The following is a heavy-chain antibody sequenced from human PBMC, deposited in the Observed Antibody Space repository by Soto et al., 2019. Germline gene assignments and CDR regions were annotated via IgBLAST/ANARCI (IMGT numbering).Heavy chain of an antibody. CDR1: GGSFSGYY. Sequence: SETLSLTCAVYGGSFSGYYWSWIRQPPGKGLEWIGEINHSGSTNYNPSLKSRVTISVDTSKNQLSLKLSSVTAADTAVYYCARLGGIWSGYSYFDYWGQGTLVTVSS. CDR2: INHSGST. CDR3: ARLGGIWSGYSYFDY. D-gene: IGHD3-3*01. J-gene: IGHJ4*02. V-gene: IGHV4-34*01.